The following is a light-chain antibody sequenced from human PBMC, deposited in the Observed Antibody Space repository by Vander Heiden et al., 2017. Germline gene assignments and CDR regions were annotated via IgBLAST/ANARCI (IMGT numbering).Light chain of an antibody. Sequence: QSALTQPPSVSGSSGQSVTISCTGTSSDVGSYNHISWYQQPPGTAPKLIIYGVNNRPSGVPDRFSGSKSGNTASLTISGLQAEDEADYYCTSFSSSGTYVFGTGTEVTV. CDR3: TSFSSSGTYV. CDR1: SSDVGSYNH. J-gene: IGLJ1*01. V-gene: IGLV2-18*02. CDR2: GVN.